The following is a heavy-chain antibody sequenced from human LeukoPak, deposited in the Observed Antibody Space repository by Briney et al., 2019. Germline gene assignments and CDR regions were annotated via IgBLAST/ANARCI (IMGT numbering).Heavy chain of an antibody. V-gene: IGHV3-21*04. CDR1: GFTFSSYS. J-gene: IGHJ5*02. CDR2: ISSSSSYI. CDR3: AKDVLQWELLRGGNWFDP. Sequence: GGSLRLSCAASGFTFSSYSMNWVRQAPGKGLEWVSSISSSSSYIYYVDSVKGRFTISRDNSKNTLYLQMNSLRAEDTAVYYCAKDVLQWELLRGGNWFDPWGQGTLVTVSS. D-gene: IGHD1-26*01.